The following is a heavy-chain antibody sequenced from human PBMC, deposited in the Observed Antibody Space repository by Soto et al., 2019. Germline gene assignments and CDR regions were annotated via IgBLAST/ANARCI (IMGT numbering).Heavy chain of an antibody. D-gene: IGHD5-18*01. CDR3: ARHTAMVYFDY. V-gene: IGHV4-31*03. CDR2: IYYSGST. J-gene: IGHJ4*02. CDR1: GGSISSGGYY. Sequence: SETLSLTCTVSGGSISSGGYYWSWIRQHPGKGLEWIGYIYYSGSTYYNPSLKSRVTISVDTSKNQFSLKLSSVTAADTAVYYCARHTAMVYFDYWGQGALVTVSS.